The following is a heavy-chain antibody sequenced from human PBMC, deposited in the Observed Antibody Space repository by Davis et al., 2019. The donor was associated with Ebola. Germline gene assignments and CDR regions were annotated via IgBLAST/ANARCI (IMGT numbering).Heavy chain of an antibody. V-gene: IGHV4-34*01. CDR1: GGSFSGYY. CDR3: ARVYCSGGTCYSAYYYGMDV. Sequence: MPSETLSLTCAVYGGSFSGYYWSWIRQPPGKGLEWIGEINHSGSTYYNPSLKSRVTISVDTSKNQFSLKLTSVTAADTAVYYCARVYCSGGTCYSAYYYGMDVWGQGTTVTVSS. CDR2: INHSGST. J-gene: IGHJ6*02. D-gene: IGHD2-15*01.